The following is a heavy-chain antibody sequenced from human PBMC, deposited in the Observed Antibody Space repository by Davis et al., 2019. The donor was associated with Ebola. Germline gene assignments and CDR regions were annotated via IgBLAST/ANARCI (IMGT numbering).Heavy chain of an antibody. CDR3: VRFGYGAY. D-gene: IGHD3-22*01. CDR2: IYDSGRT. Sequence: PSETLSLTCTVSGASMTSYYWSWIRQPPGKGLEWIGIIYDSGRTNYNPSLKSRVTISADTSKNQFSLKLRSVTAADTAVYYCVRFGYGAYWGQGTLVTVSS. CDR1: GASMTSYY. J-gene: IGHJ4*02. V-gene: IGHV4-59*01.